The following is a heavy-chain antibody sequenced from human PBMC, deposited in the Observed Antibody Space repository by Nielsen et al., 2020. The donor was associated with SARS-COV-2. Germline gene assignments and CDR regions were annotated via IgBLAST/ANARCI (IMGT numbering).Heavy chain of an antibody. J-gene: IGHJ3*02. Sequence: SETLSLTCTVSGGSISSSSYYWGWIRQPPGKGLEWIGEINHSGSTNYNPSLKSRVTISLATSKNQFSLKLRSVTAADTAVYYCARGPYDILTGYYVPDDAFDIWGQGTMVTVSS. CDR1: GGSISSSSYY. CDR3: ARGPYDILTGYYVPDDAFDI. CDR2: INHSGST. V-gene: IGHV4-39*07. D-gene: IGHD3-9*01.